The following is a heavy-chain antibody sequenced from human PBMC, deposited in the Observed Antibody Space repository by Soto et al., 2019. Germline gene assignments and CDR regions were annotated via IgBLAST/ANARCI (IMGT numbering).Heavy chain of an antibody. Sequence: GESLKISCKGSGYSFTTYWIAWVRQMPGKGLEWMGIIYPGDSRTTYSPSFQGQVIISADKSISTVYLQWSSLKASDTALYYCARRSAYSGSGSYYPDSFDIWGQGTMVTVSS. CDR2: IYPGDSRT. V-gene: IGHV5-51*01. CDR1: GYSFTTYW. J-gene: IGHJ3*02. D-gene: IGHD3-10*01. CDR3: ARRSAYSGSGSYYPDSFDI.